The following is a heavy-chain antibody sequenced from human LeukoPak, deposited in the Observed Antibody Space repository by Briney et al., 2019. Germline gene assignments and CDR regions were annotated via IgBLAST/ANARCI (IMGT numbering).Heavy chain of an antibody. J-gene: IGHJ3*02. D-gene: IGHD3-10*01. Sequence: SETLSLTCAVYGGSFRGYYWSWIRQPRGKGLEWIGEINHSGSTNYNPSLKSRVTISVDTSKNQFSLKLSSVTAADTAVYYCARLTHVLLWFRELLTHDAFDIWGQGTMVTVSS. CDR1: GGSFRGYY. CDR2: INHSGST. V-gene: IGHV4-34*01. CDR3: ARLTHVLLWFRELLTHDAFDI.